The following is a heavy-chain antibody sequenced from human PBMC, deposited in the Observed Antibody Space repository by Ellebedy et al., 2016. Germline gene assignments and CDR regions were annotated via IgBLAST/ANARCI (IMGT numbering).Heavy chain of an antibody. D-gene: IGHD3-3*01. CDR2: ISSSSSYI. CDR3: ARNLPTYYDFWSGYYTEPLYYYYYGMDV. V-gene: IGHV3-21*01. J-gene: IGHJ6*02. Sequence: GGSLRLXXAASGFTFSSYSMNWVRQAPGKGLEWVSSISSSSSYIYYADSVKGRFTISRDNAKNSLYLQMNSLRAENTAVYYCARNLPTYYDFWSGYYTEPLYYYYYGMDVWGQGTTVTVSS. CDR1: GFTFSSYS.